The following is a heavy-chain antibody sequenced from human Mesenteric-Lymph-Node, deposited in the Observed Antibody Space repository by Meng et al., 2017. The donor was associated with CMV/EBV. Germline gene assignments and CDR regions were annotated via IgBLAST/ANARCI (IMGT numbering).Heavy chain of an antibody. D-gene: IGHD2-8*01. V-gene: IGHV3-21*01. CDR2: ISSSSSYI. CDR1: GFTFSSYS. CDR3: ARDGDYCTNGVCYFDY. Sequence: GESLKISCAASGFTFSSYSMNWVRQAPGKGLEWVSSISSSSSYIYYADSVKGRFTISRDNAKNSLYLQMNGLRSEDTAVYYCARDGDYCTNGVCYFDYWGQGTPVTVSS. J-gene: IGHJ4*02.